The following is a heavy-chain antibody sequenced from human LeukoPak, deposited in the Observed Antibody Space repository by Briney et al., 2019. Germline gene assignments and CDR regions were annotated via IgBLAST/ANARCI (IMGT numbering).Heavy chain of an antibody. CDR1: GFTFGSYW. J-gene: IGHJ6*03. CDR2: IKPDGSGK. Sequence: GGSLRLSCAASGFTFGSYWMTWVRQAPGKGLEWVANIKPDGSGKYYVDSVKGRFTISRDNAKNSLYLQMNSLRAEDTAVYYCARDGSIPWGYYMDVWGKGTTVTISS. V-gene: IGHV3-7*01. CDR3: ARDGSIPWGYYMDV. D-gene: IGHD2-2*02.